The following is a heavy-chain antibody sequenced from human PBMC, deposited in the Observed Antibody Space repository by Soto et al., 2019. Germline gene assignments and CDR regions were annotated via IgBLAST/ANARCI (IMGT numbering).Heavy chain of an antibody. V-gene: IGHV4-31*02. Sequence: SETLSLTCSVSGGSIRRRGYYWSWIRQRPGEGLEWIGFVYYSGITDYNPSLKSRVTISADTSKNQFSLSLYSVTAADTAVYYCASSGGPEGDWFDPWGQGILVTVSS. CDR2: VYYSGIT. J-gene: IGHJ5*02. CDR1: GGSIRRRGYY. CDR3: ASSGGPEGDWFDP. D-gene: IGHD2-15*01.